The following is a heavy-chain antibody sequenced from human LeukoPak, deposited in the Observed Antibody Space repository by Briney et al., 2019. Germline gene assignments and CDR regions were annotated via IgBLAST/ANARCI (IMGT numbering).Heavy chain of an antibody. CDR3: GRVISGAIDY. CDR1: GFTFSNYW. V-gene: IGHV3-7*01. Sequence: GGSLRLSCVASGFTFSNYWMSWVRQVPGKGLEWVANIKHDGSERFYVDSVKGRFTISKDNAENSMYLQMNSLSAEDTAVYYCGRVISGAIDYWGQGTLVTVSS. J-gene: IGHJ4*02. CDR2: IKHDGSER. D-gene: IGHD2-15*01.